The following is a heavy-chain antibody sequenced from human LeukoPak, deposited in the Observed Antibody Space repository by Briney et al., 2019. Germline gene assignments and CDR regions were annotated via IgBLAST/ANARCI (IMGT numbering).Heavy chain of an antibody. CDR3: ARSTRRDYYYDSSGYYYGGYYSDY. Sequence: GGSLRLSCAASGFTFSSYWMSWVRQAPGKGLEWVANIKQDGSEKYYVDSVKGRFTISRDNAKNSLYLQMNSLRAEDTAVYYCARSTRRDYYYDSSGYYYGGYYSDYWGQGTLVTVSS. J-gene: IGHJ4*02. V-gene: IGHV3-7*01. D-gene: IGHD3-22*01. CDR2: IKQDGSEK. CDR1: GFTFSSYW.